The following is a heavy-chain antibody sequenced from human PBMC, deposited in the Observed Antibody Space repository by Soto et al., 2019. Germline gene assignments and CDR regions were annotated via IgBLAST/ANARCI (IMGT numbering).Heavy chain of an antibody. CDR3: ASTYYNATTGPFDY. V-gene: IGHV4-31*03. CDR1: GGSISSGGYY. CDR2: IYYSGTT. Sequence: QVQLQESGPGLVKPSQTLSLTCTVSGGSISSGGYYWSWIRQHPGKGLEWIGYIYYSGTTYYNPSLQSRVTISVDTSKNQFPLKLTSVTAADTAVYYCASTYYNATTGPFDYWGQGTLVTVSS. J-gene: IGHJ4*02. D-gene: IGHD3-22*01.